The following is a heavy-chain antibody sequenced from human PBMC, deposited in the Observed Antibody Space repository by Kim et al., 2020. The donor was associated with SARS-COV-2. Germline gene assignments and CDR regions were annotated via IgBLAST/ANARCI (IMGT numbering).Heavy chain of an antibody. J-gene: IGHJ4*02. D-gene: IGHD1-7*01. V-gene: IGHV1-46*01. Sequence: AQKFQGRVTMTRDTSTSTVYMELSSLRSEDTAVYYCARGHGITGTTLDYWGQGTLVTVSS. CDR3: ARGHGITGTTLDY.